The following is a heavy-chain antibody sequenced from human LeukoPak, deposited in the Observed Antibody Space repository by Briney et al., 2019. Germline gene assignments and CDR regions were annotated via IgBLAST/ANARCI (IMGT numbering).Heavy chain of an antibody. CDR1: GFTFSSYS. V-gene: IGHV3-21*01. J-gene: IGHJ4*02. Sequence: PGGSLRLSCAASGFTFSSYSMNWVRQDPGKGLEWVSSISSSSSYIYYADSVKGRFTISRDNAKNSLYLQLTSLRAEDTALYYCARDRGRNSFDYWGQGTLVSVSS. CDR2: ISSSSSYI. CDR3: ARDRGRNSFDY. D-gene: IGHD1-14*01.